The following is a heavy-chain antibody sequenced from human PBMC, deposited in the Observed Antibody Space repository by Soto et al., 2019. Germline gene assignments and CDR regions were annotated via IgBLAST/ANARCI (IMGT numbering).Heavy chain of an antibody. Sequence: SETLSLTCTVSGGSISSYYWSWIRQPPGKGLEWIGYIYHSGSTNYNPSLKSRVTISVDKSKNQFSLKLSSVTAADTAVYYCASLIVGASDYWGQGTLVTVSS. V-gene: IGHV4-59*12. CDR1: GGSISSYY. CDR3: ASLIVGASDY. D-gene: IGHD1-26*01. J-gene: IGHJ4*02. CDR2: IYHSGST.